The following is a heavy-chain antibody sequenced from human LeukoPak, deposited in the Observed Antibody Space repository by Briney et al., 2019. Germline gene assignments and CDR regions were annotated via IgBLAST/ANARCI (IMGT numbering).Heavy chain of an antibody. V-gene: IGHV4-39*07. J-gene: IGHJ4*02. D-gene: IGHD3-3*01. CDR1: GGSISSSSYY. Sequence: SETLSLTCTVSGGSISSSSYYWGWIRQPPGKGLEWIGSIYYSGSTYYNPSLKSRVTISVDTSKNQFSLKLSSVTAADTAVYYCARAHDFWSGFVDYWGQGTLVTVSS. CDR2: IYYSGST. CDR3: ARAHDFWSGFVDY.